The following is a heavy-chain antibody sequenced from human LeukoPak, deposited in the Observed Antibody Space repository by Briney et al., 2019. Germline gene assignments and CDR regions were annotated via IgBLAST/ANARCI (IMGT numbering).Heavy chain of an antibody. CDR1: GFTFSSYS. J-gene: IGHJ3*01. V-gene: IGHV3-21*04. D-gene: IGHD1-26*01. CDR2: ISSSSSDI. CDR3: AKDLSGSYFNREAFDV. Sequence: GGSLRLSCADSGFTFSSYSMNWVRQAPGKGLEWVSSISSSSSDIYYADSVKGRFTISRDNSKNTLYLQMNSLRAEDTAVYYCAKDLSGSYFNREAFDVWGQGTMVTVSS.